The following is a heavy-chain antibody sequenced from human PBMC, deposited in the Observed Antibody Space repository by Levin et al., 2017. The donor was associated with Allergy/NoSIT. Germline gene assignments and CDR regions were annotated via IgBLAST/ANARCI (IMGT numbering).Heavy chain of an antibody. J-gene: IGHJ4*02. CDR3: ARDSGSGSHKVDQ. V-gene: IGHV3-74*01. CDR2: INNDGSVT. D-gene: IGHD3-10*01. CDR1: GFTFSTYW. Sequence: PGGSLRLSCAASGFTFSTYWMHWVRQAPGKGLVWVSVINNDGSVTHYADSVKGRFTTSRDIAKNTLYLQMNSLGAEDTALYYCARDSGSGSHKVDQWGQGTLVIVSS.